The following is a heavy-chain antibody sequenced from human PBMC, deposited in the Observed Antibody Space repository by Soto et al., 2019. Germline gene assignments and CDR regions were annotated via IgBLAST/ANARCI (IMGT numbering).Heavy chain of an antibody. CDR1: GFTFSSYG. V-gene: IGHV3-33*01. D-gene: IGHD6-19*01. J-gene: IGHJ4*02. Sequence: QVQLVESGGGVVQPGRSLRLSCAASGFTFSSYGMHWVRQAPGKGLEWVAVILYDGSNKYYADSVKGRFTISRDNSKNTLDLEMDRLGAEDTAFYYCAGDCIAGAGTGGFWLYFDYWGQGTLVTVSS. CDR2: ILYDGSNK. CDR3: AGDCIAGAGTGGFWLYFDY.